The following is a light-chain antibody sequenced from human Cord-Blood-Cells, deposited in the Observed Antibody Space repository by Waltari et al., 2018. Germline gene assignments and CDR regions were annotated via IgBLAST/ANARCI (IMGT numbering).Light chain of an antibody. Sequence: SYELTQPPSVSVSPGQTARITCSGDAVPKQYAYWYQQKPGQAPVLVIYKDSERPSGTPERFSGSSSGTTVTLTISGVQAEDEADYYCQSADSSGTYVFGTGTKVTVL. CDR3: QSADSSGTYV. CDR1: AVPKQY. CDR2: KDS. J-gene: IGLJ1*01. V-gene: IGLV3-25*03.